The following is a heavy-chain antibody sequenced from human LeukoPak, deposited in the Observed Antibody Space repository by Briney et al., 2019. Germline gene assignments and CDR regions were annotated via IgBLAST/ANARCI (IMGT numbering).Heavy chain of an antibody. Sequence: GGSLRLSFAASGFTFSSYSMNWVRQAPGKGLEWVSSISSSSSYIYYADSVKGRFTISRDNAKNSLYLQMNSLRAEDTAVYYCARLAVAGTFEYWGQGTLVTVSS. J-gene: IGHJ4*02. CDR1: GFTFSSYS. D-gene: IGHD6-19*01. V-gene: IGHV3-21*01. CDR2: ISSSSSYI. CDR3: ARLAVAGTFEY.